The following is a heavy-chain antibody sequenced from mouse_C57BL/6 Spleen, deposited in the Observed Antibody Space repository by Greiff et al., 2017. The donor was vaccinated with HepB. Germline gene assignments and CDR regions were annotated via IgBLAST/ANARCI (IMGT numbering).Heavy chain of an antibody. Sequence: QVQLQQSGAELVRPGASVTLSCKASGYTFTDYEMHWVKQTPVHGLEWIGAIDPETGGTAYNQKFKGKAILTADKSSSTAYMELRSLTSEDSAVYYCTRILLRYYYAMDYWGQGTSVTVSS. J-gene: IGHJ4*01. CDR3: TRILLRYYYAMDY. CDR1: GYTFTDYE. CDR2: IDPETGGT. D-gene: IGHD1-1*01. V-gene: IGHV1-15*01.